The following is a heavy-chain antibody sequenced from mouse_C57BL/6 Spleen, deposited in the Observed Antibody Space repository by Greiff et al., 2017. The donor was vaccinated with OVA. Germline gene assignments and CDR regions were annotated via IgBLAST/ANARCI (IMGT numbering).Heavy chain of an antibody. V-gene: IGHV1-61*01. D-gene: IGHD3-2*01. Sequence: QVQLQQPGAELVRPGSSVKLSCKASGYTFTSYWMDWVKQRPGQGLEWIGNIYPSDSETHYNQKFKDKATLTVDKSSSPAYMQLSSLTSEDSAVYYCARGGRQAYWGQGTTLTVSS. CDR3: ARGGRQAY. CDR2: IYPSDSET. CDR1: GYTFTSYW. J-gene: IGHJ2*01.